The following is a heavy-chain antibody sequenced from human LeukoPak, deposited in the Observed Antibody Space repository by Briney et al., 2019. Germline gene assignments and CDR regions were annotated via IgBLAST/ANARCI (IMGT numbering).Heavy chain of an antibody. CDR1: GGSISSGGYY. J-gene: IGHJ5*02. CDR2: IYYSGST. Sequence: SETLSLTCTVSGGSISSGGYYWSWIRQHPGKGLEWIGYIYYSGSTYYNPSLKSRVTISVDTSENQFSLKLSSVTAADTAVYYCARGILGSSWYYPPKRWFDPWGQGTLVTVSS. CDR3: ARGILGSSWYYPPKRWFDP. D-gene: IGHD6-13*01. V-gene: IGHV4-31*03.